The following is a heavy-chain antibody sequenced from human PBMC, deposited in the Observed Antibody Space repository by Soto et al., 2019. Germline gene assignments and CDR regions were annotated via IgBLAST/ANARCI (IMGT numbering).Heavy chain of an antibody. CDR1: GASISHFY. CDR3: AKIAYDSSGFLQIYFDS. Sequence: QVQLQESGPGLVKPSEALSLTCSVSGASISHFYWSWIRQSPGRGLEWIGYISFSGSVNYNPSLKSRVTMTIDTSASQFSLNLTSVTAADTGVYYRAKIAYDSSGFLQIYFDSWGQGTLVTVSS. D-gene: IGHD3-22*01. J-gene: IGHJ4*02. CDR2: ISFSGSV. V-gene: IGHV4-59*01.